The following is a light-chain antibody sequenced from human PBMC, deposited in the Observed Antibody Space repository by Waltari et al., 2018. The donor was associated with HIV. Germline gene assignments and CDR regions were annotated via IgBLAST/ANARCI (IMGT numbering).Light chain of an antibody. J-gene: IGLJ2*01. CDR3: SSYVGSARL. CDR1: NSALSNY. Sequence: QSDLTQPASVSGSPGQSITISCTATNSALSNYISWYQHHTGDAPKLILFDVNRRPSGISDRFSGSKSGNTASLTISWLQADDEADYFCSSYVGSARLFGGGTKVTVL. V-gene: IGLV2-14*03. CDR2: DVN.